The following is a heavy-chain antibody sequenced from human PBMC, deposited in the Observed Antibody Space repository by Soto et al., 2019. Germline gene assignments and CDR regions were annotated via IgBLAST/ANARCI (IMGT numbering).Heavy chain of an antibody. J-gene: IGHJ4*02. Sequence: PXESLRLSCSASGFTFSSYDMHWVRQGPGKGLEWVSAIGTAGDTNYAGSVKGRFTISRENAKNSLYLQMNSLRAGDTAIYFCARAIGPTLFDYWGQGTLVTVSS. CDR3: ARAIGPTLFDY. CDR2: IGTAGDT. V-gene: IGHV3-13*04. CDR1: GFTFSSYD. D-gene: IGHD3-22*01.